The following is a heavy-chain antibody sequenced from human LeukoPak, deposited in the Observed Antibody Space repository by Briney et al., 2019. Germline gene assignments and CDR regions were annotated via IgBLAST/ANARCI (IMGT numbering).Heavy chain of an antibody. V-gene: IGHV3-23*01. CDR3: AKEWIQLRTFDY. D-gene: IGHD5-18*01. CDR2: ISGSGGST. J-gene: IGHJ4*02. Sequence: GGSLRLSCAASGFTVSSNYMSWVRQAPGKGLEWVSAISGSGGSTYYADSVKGRFTILRDSSKNTLFLQMNSLRAEDTAVYYCAKEWIQLRTFDYWGQGTLVTVSS. CDR1: GFTVSSNY.